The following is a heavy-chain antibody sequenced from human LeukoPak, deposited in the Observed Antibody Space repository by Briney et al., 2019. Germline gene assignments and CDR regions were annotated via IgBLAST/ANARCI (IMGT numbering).Heavy chain of an antibody. D-gene: IGHD3-22*01. CDR2: IRYDGSNK. CDR1: GFTFSSYG. V-gene: IGHV3-30*02. J-gene: IGHJ4*02. CDR3: AIYRRYYDSSGYWAFDY. Sequence: GGSLRLSCAASGFTFSSYGMHWVRQAPGKGLEWVAFIRYDGSNKYYADSVKGRFTISRDNSKNTLYLQMNSLRAEDTAVYHCAIYRRYYDSSGYWAFDYWGQGTLVTVSS.